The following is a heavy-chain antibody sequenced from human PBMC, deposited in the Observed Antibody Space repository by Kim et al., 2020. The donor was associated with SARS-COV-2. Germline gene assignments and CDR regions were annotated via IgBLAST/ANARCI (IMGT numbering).Heavy chain of an antibody. Sequence: SVKVSCKASGGTFSSYAISWVRQAPGQGLEWMGGIIPIFGTANYAQKFQGRVTITADESTSTAYMELSSLRSEDTAVYYCARGPWGATRKYYFDYWGQGTLVTVSS. J-gene: IGHJ4*02. CDR2: IIPIFGTA. CDR3: ARGPWGATRKYYFDY. V-gene: IGHV1-69*13. D-gene: IGHD1-26*01. CDR1: GGTFSSYA.